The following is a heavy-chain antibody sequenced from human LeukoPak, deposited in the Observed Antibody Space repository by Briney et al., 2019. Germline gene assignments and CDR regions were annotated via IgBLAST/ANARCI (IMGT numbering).Heavy chain of an antibody. D-gene: IGHD3-22*01. CDR1: GYYFINYW. Sequence: GESLKISCKGSGYYFINYWIGWVRQMPGKGLEWMGIIYPGDSDTRYSPSFLGQVTISADKSISTAYLQWSSLKASDTAMYYCARVLRDYYDSSGYYSPFDYWGQGTLVTVSS. V-gene: IGHV5-51*01. CDR3: ARVLRDYYDSSGYYSPFDY. J-gene: IGHJ4*02. CDR2: IYPGDSDT.